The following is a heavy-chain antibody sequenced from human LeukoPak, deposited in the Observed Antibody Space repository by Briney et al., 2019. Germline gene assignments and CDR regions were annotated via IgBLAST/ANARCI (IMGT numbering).Heavy chain of an antibody. D-gene: IGHD3-10*01. CDR1: GFTFRNYV. Sequence: RGSLRLSCAASGFTFRNYVIHWVRQAPGKGLEWVAVTSSDLNVKLYADSVKGRFTISRDNSRSTLYLQMNSLRPEDTAIYYCAREGYYGSGSPPSLYFDYWGQGTLVTVSS. V-gene: IGHV3-30-3*01. CDR2: TSSDLNVK. CDR3: AREGYYGSGSPPSLYFDY. J-gene: IGHJ4*02.